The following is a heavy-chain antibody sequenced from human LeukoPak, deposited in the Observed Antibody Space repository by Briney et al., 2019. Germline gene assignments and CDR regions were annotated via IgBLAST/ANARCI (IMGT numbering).Heavy chain of an antibody. Sequence: GGSLRLSCAASGFTFSSYAMSWVRQAPGKGLEWVSAISGSGGSTYYADSVKGWFTISRDTSKNTLYLQVNSLRAEDTAVYYCAIVSWSGIYSWGQGTLVTVSS. D-gene: IGHD3-3*01. CDR1: GFTFSSYA. CDR3: AIVSWSGIYS. V-gene: IGHV3-23*01. CDR2: ISGSGGST. J-gene: IGHJ4*02.